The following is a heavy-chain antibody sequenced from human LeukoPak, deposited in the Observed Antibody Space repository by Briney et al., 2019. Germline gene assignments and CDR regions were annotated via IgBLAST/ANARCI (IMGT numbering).Heavy chain of an antibody. Sequence: TGGSLRLSCAASGFSLSNYGVNWVRQAPGKGLEWVSGLTGSSGTAYSAGSVKGRFTISRDDSKNTLYLQMSSLRVDDTAIYYCAKSGASPLYHMDVWGKGATVTVSS. CDR2: LTGSSGTA. D-gene: IGHD1-26*01. CDR3: AKSGASPLYHMDV. CDR1: GFSLSNYG. J-gene: IGHJ6*03. V-gene: IGHV3-23*01.